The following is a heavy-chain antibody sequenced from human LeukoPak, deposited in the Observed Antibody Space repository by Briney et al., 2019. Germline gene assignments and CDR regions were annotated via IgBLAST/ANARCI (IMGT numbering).Heavy chain of an antibody. J-gene: IGHJ6*02. V-gene: IGHV4-59*01. CDR3: ARERYYDSSGSLPSYYYYGMDV. CDR2: IYYSGST. Sequence: SETLSLTCTVSGGSISSYYWSWIRQPPGKGLEWIGYIYYSGSTNYNPSLKSRVTISVDTSKNQFSLKLSSVTAADTAVYYCARERYYDSSGSLPSYYYYGMDVWGQGTTVTVSS. CDR1: GGSISSYY. D-gene: IGHD3-22*01.